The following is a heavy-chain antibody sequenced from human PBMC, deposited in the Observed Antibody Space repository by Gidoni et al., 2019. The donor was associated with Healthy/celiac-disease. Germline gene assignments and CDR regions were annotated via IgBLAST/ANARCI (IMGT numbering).Heavy chain of an antibody. J-gene: IGHJ5*02. D-gene: IGHD3-10*01. V-gene: IGHV1-3*01. CDR2: INAGNGNT. CDR3: AREKLKGGGFDP. Sequence: QVQLVQSGAEVKKPGASVKVSCKASGYTFTSSAMHWVRQAPGQRLEWMGWINAGNGNTKYSQKFQGRVTITRDTSASTAYMELSSLRSEDTAVYYCAREKLKGGGFDPWGQGTLVTVSS. CDR1: GYTFTSSA.